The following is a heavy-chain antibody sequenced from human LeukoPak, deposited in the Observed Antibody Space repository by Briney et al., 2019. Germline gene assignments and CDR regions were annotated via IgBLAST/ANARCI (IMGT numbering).Heavy chain of an antibody. CDR3: AKDGGLRPHYYYGMDV. J-gene: IGHJ6*02. D-gene: IGHD5-18*01. CDR2: ISYDGSNK. V-gene: IGHV3-30*18. Sequence: GGSLRLSCAASGFTFSSYGMHWVRQAPGKGLEWVAVISYDGSNKYYADSVKGRFTISRDNSKNTLYLQMYSLRAEDTAVYYCAKDGGLRPHYYYGMDVWGQGTTVTVSS. CDR1: GFTFSSYG.